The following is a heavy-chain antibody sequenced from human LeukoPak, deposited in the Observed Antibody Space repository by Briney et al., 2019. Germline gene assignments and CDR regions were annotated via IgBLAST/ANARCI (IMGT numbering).Heavy chain of an antibody. CDR2: IHYSGGT. J-gene: IGHJ4*02. V-gene: IGHV4-61*05. Sequence: SQTLSLTCTVSGGSISSGGYYWSWIRQPPGKGLEWIGNIHYSGGTNYNPSLKSRVTISVDKSKNQFSLKLSSVTAADTAVYYCASLGGNYYDSSGYSTGGYWGQGTLVTVSS. CDR3: ASLGGNYYDSSGYSTGGY. D-gene: IGHD3-22*01. CDR1: GGSISSGGYY.